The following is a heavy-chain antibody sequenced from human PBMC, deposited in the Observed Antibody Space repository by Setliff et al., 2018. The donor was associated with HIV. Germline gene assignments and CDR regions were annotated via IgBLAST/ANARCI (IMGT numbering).Heavy chain of an antibody. J-gene: IGHJ4*02. CDR2: INPNSGAT. CDR3: ARSATFLEVGVAK. CDR1: GYTFSDYF. D-gene: IGHD2-15*01. Sequence: ASVKVSCKASGYTFSDYFIHWVRQAPGQALEWMGWINPNSGATKYVQDFQGRVTMTRDTSINTVYMELTSLRSDDTAIYYCARSATFLEVGVAKWGPGTLVTVSS. V-gene: IGHV1-2*02.